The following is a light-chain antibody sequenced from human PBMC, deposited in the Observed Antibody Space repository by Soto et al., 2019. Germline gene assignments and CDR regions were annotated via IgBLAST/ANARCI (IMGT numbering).Light chain of an antibody. V-gene: IGKV3-11*01. J-gene: IGKJ4*01. CDR1: QSVSSY. Sequence: EIVLTQSPATLSLSPGERATLSCRASQSVSSYLAWYQQKPGQAPRLLIYDASNRATGIPARFSGSGSGTDFTLTIISLYPEEFAVYYFQQRSPGPPLTFVGGTKVQI. CDR3: QQRSPGPPLT. CDR2: DAS.